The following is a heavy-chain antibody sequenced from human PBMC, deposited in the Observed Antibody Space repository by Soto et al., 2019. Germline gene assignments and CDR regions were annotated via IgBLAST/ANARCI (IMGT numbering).Heavy chain of an antibody. D-gene: IGHD2-2*01. CDR2: IIPIFGTA. V-gene: IGHV1-69*01. J-gene: IGHJ5*02. CDR1: GGTFSSYA. Sequence: QVQLVKSGAEVKKPGSSVKVSCKASGGTFSSYAISWVRQAPGQGLEWMGGIIPIFGTANYAQKFQGRVTITADESTSTAYMELSSLRSEDTAVYYCAREVGVVPAARLNWFDPWGQGTLVTVSS. CDR3: AREVGVVPAARLNWFDP.